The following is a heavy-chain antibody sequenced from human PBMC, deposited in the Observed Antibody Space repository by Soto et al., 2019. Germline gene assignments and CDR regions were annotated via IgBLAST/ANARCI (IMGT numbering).Heavy chain of an antibody. D-gene: IGHD1-26*01. J-gene: IGHJ5*02. CDR2: IYYSGST. V-gene: IGHV4-31*03. CDR3: ARDVGTTSNWFDP. Sequence: QVQLQESGPGLVKPSQTLSLTCTVSGGSISSGGNYWSWIRQHPGKGLERIGYIYYSGSTYYNPSLESRVTTSVDTSKNQFSLKLSSVTAADTAVYYCARDVGTTSNWFDPWGQGTLVTVSS. CDR1: GGSISSGGNY.